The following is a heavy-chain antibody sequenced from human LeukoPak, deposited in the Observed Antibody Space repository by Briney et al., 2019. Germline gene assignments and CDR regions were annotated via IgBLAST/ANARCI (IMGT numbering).Heavy chain of an antibody. J-gene: IGHJ6*04. V-gene: IGHV3-15*01. D-gene: IGHD2-15*01. CDR1: GFTFRSAW. Sequence: PGGSLRLSCAASGFTFRSAWMSWVRQAPGKGLEWVGRIKTETDGETTDFAAPVRGRFTISRDDSSNTLYLQMSSLKTEDTAVYFCTTQALLYYGLDVWGKGTTVTVSS. CDR3: TTQALLYYGLDV. CDR2: IKTETDGETT.